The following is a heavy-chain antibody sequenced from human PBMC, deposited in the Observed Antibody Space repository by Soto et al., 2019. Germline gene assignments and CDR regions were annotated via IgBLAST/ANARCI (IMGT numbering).Heavy chain of an antibody. CDR3: ARSPTYYDFWSGYKEAVYGMDV. CDR2: IIPIFGTA. D-gene: IGHD3-3*01. CDR1: GGTFSSYA. V-gene: IGHV1-69*13. J-gene: IGHJ6*02. Sequence: SVKVSCKASGGTFSSYAISWVRQAPGQGLEWMGGIIPIFGTANYAQKFQGRVTITADESTSTAYMELSSLRSEDTAVYYCARSPTYYDFWSGYKEAVYGMDVWGQGTTVTVSS.